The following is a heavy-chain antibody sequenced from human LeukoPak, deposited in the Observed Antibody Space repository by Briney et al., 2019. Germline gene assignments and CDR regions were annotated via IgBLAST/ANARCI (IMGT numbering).Heavy chain of an antibody. J-gene: IGHJ6*02. D-gene: IGHD6-6*01. CDR3: ARHEGEQLVLGMDV. CDR2: IYYRGST. CDR1: GGSLTSYY. Sequence: PSETLSLTCTVSGGSLTSYYWSWIRQPPRKGLGWIGYIYYRGSTNYNPSLKSRVTISVDTSKKQFSLNLSSVTAADTAVYYCARHEGEQLVLGMDVWGPGTTVTVSS. V-gene: IGHV4-59*08.